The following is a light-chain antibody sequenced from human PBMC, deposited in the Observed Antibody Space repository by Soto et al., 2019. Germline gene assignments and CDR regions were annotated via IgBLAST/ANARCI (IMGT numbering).Light chain of an antibody. CDR1: QTVRNNY. Sequence: EIVLAQSPGTLSLSPGERATLSCRASQTVRNNYLAWYQQKPGQAPRLLISDASDRAPGIPDRFSGSGSGTDFTLTISRLEPEDFAVYYCQQYGSSRWTFGQGTKVDIK. J-gene: IGKJ1*01. CDR2: DAS. CDR3: QQYGSSRWT. V-gene: IGKV3-20*01.